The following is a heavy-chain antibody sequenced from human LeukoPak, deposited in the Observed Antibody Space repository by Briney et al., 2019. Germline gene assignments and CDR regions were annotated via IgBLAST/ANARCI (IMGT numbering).Heavy chain of an antibody. Sequence: GGSLRLSCAASGFTFSDYYMSWIRQAPGKGLEWVSYISSSGSTIYYADSVKGRFTISRDNAKNSLYLQMNSLRAEDTALYYCAKGVVSAAPYNWFDPWGQGTLVTVSS. CDR2: ISSSGSTI. CDR3: AKGVVSAAPYNWFDP. J-gene: IGHJ5*02. D-gene: IGHD2-2*01. CDR1: GFTFSDYY. V-gene: IGHV3-11*01.